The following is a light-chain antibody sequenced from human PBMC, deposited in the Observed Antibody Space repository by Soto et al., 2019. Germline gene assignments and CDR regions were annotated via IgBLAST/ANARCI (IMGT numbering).Light chain of an antibody. CDR3: QQYGTSPLP. CDR2: GAS. Sequence: EIVLTQSPGTLSLSPGERATLSCRASQTVTSSYLAWYQQKPGQAPSLLIYGASSRATGIPDRFSGSGFGTDFTLTICRLEPEVFAEYYCQQYGTSPLPFGGGTKVEIK. V-gene: IGKV3-20*01. CDR1: QTVTSSY. J-gene: IGKJ4*01.